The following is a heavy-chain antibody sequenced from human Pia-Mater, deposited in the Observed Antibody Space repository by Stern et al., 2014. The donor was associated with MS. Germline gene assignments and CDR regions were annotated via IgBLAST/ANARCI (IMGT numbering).Heavy chain of an antibody. Sequence: VPLVESGGGLVKPGGSLRLSCAASGFTFSAYYMSWIRQAPGKGLEWVSYISSSGSTIYYADAVKGRFTISRDNAKNSLYLQMNSLRAEDTAVYYCARDSPSWGWCFDYWGQGTLVTVSS. CDR2: ISSSGSTI. J-gene: IGHJ4*02. D-gene: IGHD6-19*01. CDR1: GFTFSAYY. V-gene: IGHV3-11*01. CDR3: ARDSPSWGWCFDY.